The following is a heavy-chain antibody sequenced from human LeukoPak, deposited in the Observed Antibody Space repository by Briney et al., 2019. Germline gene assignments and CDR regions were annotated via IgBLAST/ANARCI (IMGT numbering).Heavy chain of an antibody. CDR1: GFTVSSNY. J-gene: IGHJ4*02. D-gene: IGHD1-26*01. V-gene: IGHV4-4*07. CDR2: IYTSGST. CDR3: ARSPHTSFDY. Sequence: GSLRLSCAASGFTVSSNYMSWIRQPAGKGLEWIGRIYTSGSTNYNPSLKSRVTISVDTSKNQFSLKLSSVTAADTAVYYCARSPHTSFDYWGQGTLVTVSS.